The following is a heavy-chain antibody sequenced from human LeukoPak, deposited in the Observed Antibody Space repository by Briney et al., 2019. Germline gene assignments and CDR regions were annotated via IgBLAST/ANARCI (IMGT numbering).Heavy chain of an antibody. J-gene: IGHJ5*02. D-gene: IGHD2-2*03. CDR3: ARDGLRNWFDP. V-gene: IGHV1-18*01. Sequence: ASVKVSCKASGYTFTSYGISWVRQAPGQGLEWMGWISAYNGYTKYAQKFQGRVTMTRDTSTSTAYMELRSLRSDDTAVYYCARDGLRNWFDPWGQGTLVTVSS. CDR1: GYTFTSYG. CDR2: ISAYNGYT.